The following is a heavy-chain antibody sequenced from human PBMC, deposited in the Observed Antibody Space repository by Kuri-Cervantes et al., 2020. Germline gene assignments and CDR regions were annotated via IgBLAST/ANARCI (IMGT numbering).Heavy chain of an antibody. CDR2: INHSGST. D-gene: IGHD4-17*01. Sequence: SETLSLTCAVYGGSFSGYYWSWIRQPPGKGLEWIGEINHSGSTNYNPSLKSRVTISVDTSKNQFSLKLSSVTAADTAVYYCARDFIIRDYDDYGGWFDPWGQGTLVTVSS. V-gene: IGHV4-34*01. J-gene: IGHJ5*02. CDR1: GGSFSGYY. CDR3: ARDFIIRDYDDYGGWFDP.